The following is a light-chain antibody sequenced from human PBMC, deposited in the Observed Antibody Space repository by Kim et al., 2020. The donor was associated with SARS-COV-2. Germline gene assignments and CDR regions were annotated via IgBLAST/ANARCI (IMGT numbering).Light chain of an antibody. CDR3: HQSGTLPYS. CDR1: ESVGNN. Sequence: IVLTQSPDFQSVAPKEKVTITCRASESVGNNLHWFQQRADQSPKLLIKYTSQSISGVPSRFSGSGAGTDFTLTINSLEAEDAAVYYCHQSGTLPYSFGQGTKLEIK. J-gene: IGKJ2*03. V-gene: IGKV6D-21*02. CDR2: YTS.